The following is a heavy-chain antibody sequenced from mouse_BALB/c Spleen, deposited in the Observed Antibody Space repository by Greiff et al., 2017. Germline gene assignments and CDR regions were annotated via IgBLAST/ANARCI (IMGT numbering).Heavy chain of an antibody. Sequence: QVQLQRPGAELVKPGASVKLSCKASGYTFTSYWMHWVKQRPGQGLEWIGEIDPSDSYTNYNQKFKGKATLTVDKSSSTAYMQLSSLTSEDSAVYYCARSPVSYAMDYWGQGTSVTVSS. V-gene: IGHV1-69*02. J-gene: IGHJ4*01. CDR2: IDPSDSYT. CDR3: ARSPVSYAMDY. D-gene: IGHD6-2*01. CDR1: GYTFTSYW.